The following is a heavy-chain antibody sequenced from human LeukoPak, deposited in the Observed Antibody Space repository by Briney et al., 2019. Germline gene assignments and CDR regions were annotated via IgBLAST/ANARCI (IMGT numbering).Heavy chain of an antibody. J-gene: IGHJ4*02. CDR3: ARYGCNSLACYEDY. D-gene: IGHD2-15*01. V-gene: IGHV1-18*01. CDR2: ISVHDGHT. CDR1: GGTFSSYA. Sequence: GASVKVSCKASGGTFSSYAISWVRQAPGQGLEWMGWISVHDGHTNYAEKFQDRVTMTADTSTNTAYMELTSLRSDDTAVYYCARYGCNSLACYEDYWGQGTLVTVSS.